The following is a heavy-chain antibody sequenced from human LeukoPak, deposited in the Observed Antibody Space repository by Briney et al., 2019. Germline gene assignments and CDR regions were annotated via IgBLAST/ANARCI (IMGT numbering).Heavy chain of an antibody. CDR3: ARATDLTDYYGSGSYYKNLFDY. J-gene: IGHJ4*02. V-gene: IGHV4-38-2*02. D-gene: IGHD3-10*01. CDR1: GYSISSGYY. Sequence: SETLSLTCTVSGYSISSGYYWGWIRQPPGKGLEWIGSIYHSGSTYYNPSLKSRVTISVDTSKNQFSLKLSSVTAADTAVYYCARATDLTDYYGSGSYYKNLFDYWGQGTLVTVSS. CDR2: IYHSGST.